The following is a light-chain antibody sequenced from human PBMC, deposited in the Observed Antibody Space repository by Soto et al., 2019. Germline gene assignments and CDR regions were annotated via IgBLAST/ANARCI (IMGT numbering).Light chain of an antibody. V-gene: IGKV1-5*03. J-gene: IGKJ1*01. Sequence: DIQMTQSPSTLSASVGDGVTISCRASQYVRNWLAWYQQKPGKAPRLLISKASSLQDGVPSRFSGSGSGTQFPLNITSLQPDDVAPYYCQQYNTFSRTFGQGTRVDIK. CDR3: QQYNTFSRT. CDR1: QYVRNW. CDR2: KAS.